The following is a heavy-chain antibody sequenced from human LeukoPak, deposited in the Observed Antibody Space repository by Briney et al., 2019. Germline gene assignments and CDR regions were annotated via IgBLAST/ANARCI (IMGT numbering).Heavy chain of an antibody. J-gene: IGHJ4*02. V-gene: IGHV1-18*01. D-gene: IGHD3-22*01. CDR3: ARGSGLMDSMTWYFDY. CDR1: GYTFTSYG. Sequence: ASVKVSCKASGYTFTSYGISWVRQAPGQGLEWMGWISAYNGNTTYAQKLQGRVTMTTDTSTSTAYMEVRSLRSDDTAVFYCARGSGLMDSMTWYFDYWGQGTLVTVSS. CDR2: ISAYNGNT.